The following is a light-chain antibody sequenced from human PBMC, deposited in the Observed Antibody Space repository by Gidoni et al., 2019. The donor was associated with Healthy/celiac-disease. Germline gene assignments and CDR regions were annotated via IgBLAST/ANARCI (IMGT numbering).Light chain of an antibody. V-gene: IGKV4-1*01. Sequence: DIVMTQSPDSLAVSLGERATINCKSSQSVLYSSNNKNYLAWYQQKPGQPPKLPIYWASTRESGVPYRFSGRGSGTDFTLTISSLQAEDVAVYYCQQYYSTPVTFGGGTKVEIK. CDR3: QQYYSTPVT. CDR2: WAS. CDR1: QSVLYSSNNKNY. J-gene: IGKJ4*01.